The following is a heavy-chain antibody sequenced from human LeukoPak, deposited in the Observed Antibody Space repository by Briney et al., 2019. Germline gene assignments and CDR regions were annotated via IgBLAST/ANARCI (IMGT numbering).Heavy chain of an antibody. V-gene: IGHV4-39*07. CDR2: IYYSGST. CDR1: GGSISSSSYY. J-gene: IGHJ3*02. CDR3: ARDFSAEPAAMQGAFDI. Sequence: PSETLSLTCTVSGGSISSSSYYWGWIRQPPGKGREWIGSIYYSGSTYYNPSLKSRVTISVDTSKNQFSLKLSSVTAADTAVYYCARDFSAEPAAMQGAFDIWGQGTMVTVSS. D-gene: IGHD2-2*01.